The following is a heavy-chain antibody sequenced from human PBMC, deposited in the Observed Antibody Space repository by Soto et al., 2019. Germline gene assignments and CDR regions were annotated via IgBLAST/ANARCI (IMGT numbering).Heavy chain of an antibody. V-gene: IGHV1-69*01. CDR2: IIPIFGTA. Sequence: QVQLVQSGAEVKKPGSSVKVSSKASGGTFSSYAISWVRQAPGQGLEWMGGIIPIFGTANYAQKFQGRVTITADESTSTAYMELSSLRSEDTAVYYCARATYNWNGVNWFDPWGQGTLVTVSS. CDR3: ARATYNWNGVNWFDP. D-gene: IGHD1-20*01. CDR1: GGTFSSYA. J-gene: IGHJ5*02.